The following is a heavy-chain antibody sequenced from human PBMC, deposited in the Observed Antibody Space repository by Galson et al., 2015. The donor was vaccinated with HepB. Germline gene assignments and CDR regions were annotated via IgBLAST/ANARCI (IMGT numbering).Heavy chain of an antibody. CDR3: ARVTGNTMIVGGSMDV. V-gene: IGHV1-69*13. D-gene: IGHD3-22*01. Sequence: SVKVSCKASGGTFSSYAISWVRQAPGQGLEWMGGIIPIFGTANYAQKFQGRVTITADESTSTAYMELSSLRSADTAVYYCARVTGNTMIVGGSMDVWGQGTTVTVSS. J-gene: IGHJ6*02. CDR2: IIPIFGTA. CDR1: GGTFSSYA.